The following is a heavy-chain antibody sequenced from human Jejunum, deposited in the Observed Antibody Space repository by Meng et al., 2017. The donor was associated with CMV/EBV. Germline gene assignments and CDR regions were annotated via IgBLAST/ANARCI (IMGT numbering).Heavy chain of an antibody. CDR3: ARDLKGWVAPAVRRIDYYGLDV. Sequence: IHWGRQAPGKGLEWVALITYDGGNQYYVDHVRGRFTISRDSSKNTVYLQMNTLRVEDTAIYYCARDLKGWVAPAVRRIDYYGLDVWGQGTTVTVSS. V-gene: IGHV3-30-3*01. CDR2: ITYDGGNQ. J-gene: IGHJ6*02. D-gene: IGHD2-2*01.